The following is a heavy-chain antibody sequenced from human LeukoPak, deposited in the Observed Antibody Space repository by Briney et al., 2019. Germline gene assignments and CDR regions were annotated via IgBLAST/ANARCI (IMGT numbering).Heavy chain of an antibody. CDR2: ISSSSSYI. CDR1: GFTFSSFG. V-gene: IGHV3-21*01. D-gene: IGHD5-18*01. Sequence: PGGSLRLSCAASGFTFSSFGMNWVRQAPGKGLEWVSSISSSSSYIYYADSVKGRFTVSRDNAKNSLYLQMNSLRAEDTAVYYCARKRGYGTWDAFDIWGQGTMVTVSS. J-gene: IGHJ3*02. CDR3: ARKRGYGTWDAFDI.